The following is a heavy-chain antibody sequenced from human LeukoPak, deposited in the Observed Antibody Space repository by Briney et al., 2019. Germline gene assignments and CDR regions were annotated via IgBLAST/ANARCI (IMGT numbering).Heavy chain of an antibody. CDR2: ISYDGSNK. V-gene: IGHV3-30-3*01. CDR1: GFTFSSYA. Sequence: TGGSLRLSCAASGFTFSSYAMHWVRQAPGKGLEWVVVISYDGSNKYYADSVKGRFTISRDNSKNTLYLQMNSLRAEDTAVYYCASLEMATTGFDYWGQGTLVTVSS. CDR3: ASLEMATTGFDY. J-gene: IGHJ4*02. D-gene: IGHD5-24*01.